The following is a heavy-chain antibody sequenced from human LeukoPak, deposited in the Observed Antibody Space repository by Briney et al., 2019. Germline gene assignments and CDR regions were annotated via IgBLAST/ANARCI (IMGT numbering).Heavy chain of an antibody. CDR1: GVIVSRNF. CDR2: MYAGGAT. J-gene: IGHJ5*02. CDR3: ARGSGSGWPLDR. Sequence: GGSVRLSCAASGVIVSRNFMSWVRQAPGKGLQWVAIMYAGGATDYSDSVRGRFHISRDSSNNTLSPQINSLRVEDTAVYYCARGSGSGWPLDRWGQGALVTVSS. D-gene: IGHD6-19*01. V-gene: IGHV3-53*01.